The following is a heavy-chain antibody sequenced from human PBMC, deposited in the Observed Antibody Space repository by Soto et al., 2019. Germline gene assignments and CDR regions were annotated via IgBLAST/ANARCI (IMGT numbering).Heavy chain of an antibody. CDR1: GFTFSSYA. J-gene: IGHJ4*02. CDR3: AKVLTGTYYYFEY. D-gene: IGHD3-9*01. Sequence: PGGSLRLSGAASGFTFSSYAMVWVRQAPGKGLGWVSGVGASGGSTYYTDSVQRRFTLSRDNSKNMVYLQISSLSAEDTAVYYCAKVLTGTYYYFEYWGQGILVTVSS. CDR2: VGASGGST. V-gene: IGHV3-23*01.